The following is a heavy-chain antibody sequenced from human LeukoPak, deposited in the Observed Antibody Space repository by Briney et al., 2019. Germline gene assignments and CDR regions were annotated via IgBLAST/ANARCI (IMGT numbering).Heavy chain of an antibody. V-gene: IGHV4-39*07. CDR3: ARGGELYYFDY. D-gene: IGHD1-26*01. Sequence: SETLSLTCTVSGDSISSGTYYWGWIRQPPGKGLEWIENIYHSGSTNYNPSLKSRVTISVDKSKNQFSLKLSSVTAADTAVYYCARGGELYYFDYWGQGTLVTVSS. J-gene: IGHJ4*02. CDR2: IYHSGST. CDR1: GDSISSGTYY.